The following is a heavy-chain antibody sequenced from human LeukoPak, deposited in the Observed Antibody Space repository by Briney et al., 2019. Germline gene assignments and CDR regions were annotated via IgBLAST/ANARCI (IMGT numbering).Heavy chain of an antibody. CDR1: GFTFTTYW. Sequence: GGSLRLSCEASGFTFTTYWMNWVRQAPGKGLEWVGNINQDGSQTKYVASVEGRFTISRDNAKNSVYLQMNSLRDEDTAAYYCGRAADMFRIDPWGQGVLVNVSS. CDR2: INQDGSQT. J-gene: IGHJ5*02. D-gene: IGHD3-10*02. CDR3: GRAADMFRIDP. V-gene: IGHV3-7*01.